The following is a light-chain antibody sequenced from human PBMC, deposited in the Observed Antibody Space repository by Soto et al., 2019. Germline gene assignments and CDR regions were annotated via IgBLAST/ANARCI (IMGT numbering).Light chain of an antibody. CDR2: RTS. CDR1: QSISSN. Sequence: EIVMTQSPATLSVSPGERATLSCRASQSISSNLAWYQQKPGQAPRLLMFRTSSRATGIPDRFSGSGSGTDFTLTISRLEPEDFAVYYCRQYGSSLTFGQGTKVDIK. V-gene: IGKV3-20*01. CDR3: RQYGSSLT. J-gene: IGKJ1*01.